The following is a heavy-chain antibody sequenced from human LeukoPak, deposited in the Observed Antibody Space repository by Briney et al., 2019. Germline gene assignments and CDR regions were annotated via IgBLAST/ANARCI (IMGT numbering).Heavy chain of an antibody. V-gene: IGHV3-21*01. D-gene: IGHD6-19*01. J-gene: IGHJ4*02. CDR2: ISSSSSYI. CDR3: ARPQDGQWLVLGGY. CDR1: GFTFSSYS. Sequence: GGSLRLSCAAAGFTFSSYSMNWGRQAAGEGLECVSSISSSSSYIYYAESVKGSFTISRDNAKNSLYLQMNSLRAEDTAVYYCARPQDGQWLVLGGYWGQGTLVTVSS.